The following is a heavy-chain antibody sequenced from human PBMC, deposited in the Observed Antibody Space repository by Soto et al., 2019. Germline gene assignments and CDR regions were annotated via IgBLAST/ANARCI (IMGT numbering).Heavy chain of an antibody. CDR3: ARETGADWYFDL. CDR1: GFTFSSSS. J-gene: IGHJ2*01. D-gene: IGHD1-1*01. CDR2: ISSSSNTM. V-gene: IGHV3-48*02. Sequence: VQLVESGGGLLQPGGSLRLSCAASGFTFSSSSMNWVRQAPGKGLEWVSHISSSSNTMYYADSVKGRFTISRDNAKNSLFLQMSSLRDEDTAVYFCARETGADWYFDLWGRGTLVTVSS.